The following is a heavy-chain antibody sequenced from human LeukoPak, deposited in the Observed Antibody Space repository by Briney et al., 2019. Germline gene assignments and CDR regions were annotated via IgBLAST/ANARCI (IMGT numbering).Heavy chain of an antibody. V-gene: IGHV3-21*01. CDR1: GFTFSSYS. CDR2: ISSSSSYI. CDR3: ARLIVPAAMLSAFDI. Sequence: PGGSLRLSCAASGFTFSSYSMNWVRQAPGKGLEWVSSISSSSSYIYYADSVKGRFTISSDNAKNSLYLQMNSLRAEDTAVYYCARLIVPAAMLSAFDIWGQGTMVTVSS. D-gene: IGHD2-2*01. J-gene: IGHJ3*02.